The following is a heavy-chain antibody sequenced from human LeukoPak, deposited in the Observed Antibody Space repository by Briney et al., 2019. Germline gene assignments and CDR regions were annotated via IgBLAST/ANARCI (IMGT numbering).Heavy chain of an antibody. CDR2: FDPEDGET. D-gene: IGHD3-22*01. V-gene: IGHV1-24*01. J-gene: IGHJ3*02. Sequence: ASVKVSCKVSGYTLTEVSMHWVRQAPGKGLEWMGGFDPEDGETIYAQKFQGRVTMTEDTSTDTAYMELSSLRSEDTAVYYCATPSSAWDAFDIWGQGTMVTVSS. CDR3: ATPSSAWDAFDI. CDR1: GYTLTEVS.